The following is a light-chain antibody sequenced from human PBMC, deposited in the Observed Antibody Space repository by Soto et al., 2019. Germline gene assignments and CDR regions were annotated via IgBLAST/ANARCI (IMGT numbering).Light chain of an antibody. CDR1: QSVSSY. Sequence: EAVLTQSPATLSLSPGERATLSCMASQSVSSYLAWYHQKPGQAPRLLIYDASNRATGIPARFSGSGSGTEFTLTISSLQPDDFATYYCQPYNSYSEAFGQGTKVDIK. J-gene: IGKJ1*01. CDR3: QPYNSYSEA. CDR2: DAS. V-gene: IGKV3-11*01.